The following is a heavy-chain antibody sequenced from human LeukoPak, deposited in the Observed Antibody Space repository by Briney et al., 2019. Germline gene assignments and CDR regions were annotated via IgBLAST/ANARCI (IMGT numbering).Heavy chain of an antibody. CDR1: GGSISSYY. CDR3: ARAGGGGFYGDYGYFDY. CDR2: IYYSGST. J-gene: IGHJ4*02. Sequence: PSETLSLTCTVSGGSISSYYWSWIRQPPGKGLEWIGYIYYSGSTNYNPSLKSRVTISVDTSKNQFSLQLSSVTAADTALYYCARAGGGGFYGDYGYFDYWGQGTLVTVSS. D-gene: IGHD4-17*01. V-gene: IGHV4-59*01.